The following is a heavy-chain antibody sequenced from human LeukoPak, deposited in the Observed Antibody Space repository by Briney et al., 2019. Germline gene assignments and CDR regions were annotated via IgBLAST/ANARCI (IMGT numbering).Heavy chain of an antibody. D-gene: IGHD4-11*01. CDR3: AKGLTPTRFYFDS. CDR2: ITGGDGST. V-gene: IGHV3-23*01. Sequence: PGGSLRLSCAASGFTFSSYAMSWVRQAPGKGLEWVSGITGGDGSTYYADSVTGRFSISRDNTKNTLFLQMDSLRAEDTAEYYCAKGLTPTRFYFDSWGQGTLVTVSS. CDR1: GFTFSSYA. J-gene: IGHJ4*02.